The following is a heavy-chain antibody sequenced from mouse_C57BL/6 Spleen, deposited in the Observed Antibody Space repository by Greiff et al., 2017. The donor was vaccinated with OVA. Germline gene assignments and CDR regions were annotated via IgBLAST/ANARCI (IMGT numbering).Heavy chain of an antibody. D-gene: IGHD1-1*01. CDR3: ARPNYYGSSTRYFDV. V-gene: IGHV1-18*01. CDR2: INPNNGGT. J-gene: IGHJ1*03. Sequence: EVHLVESGPELVKPGASVKIPCKASGYTFTDYNMDWVKQSHGKSLEWIGDINPNNGGTIYNQKFKGKATLTVDKSSSTAYMELRSLTSEDTAVYYCARPNYYGSSTRYFDVWGTGTTVTVSS. CDR1: GYTFTDYN.